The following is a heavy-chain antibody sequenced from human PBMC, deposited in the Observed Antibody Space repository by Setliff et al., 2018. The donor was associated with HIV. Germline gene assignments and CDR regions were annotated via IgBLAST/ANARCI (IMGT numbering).Heavy chain of an antibody. V-gene: IGHV4-34*01. CDR2: INHSGRS. CDR1: GGSFSGYY. D-gene: IGHD3-3*01. CDR3: AKRYNDIWNGQTDV. Sequence: SETLSLTCAVYGGSFSGYYWTWIRQPPGKGLEWIGEINHSGRSKYNPSLKSRVTMSVDTAKNQFSLKLNSVTAADTAIYYCAKRYNDIWNGQTDVWGKGATVTVSS. J-gene: IGHJ6*04.